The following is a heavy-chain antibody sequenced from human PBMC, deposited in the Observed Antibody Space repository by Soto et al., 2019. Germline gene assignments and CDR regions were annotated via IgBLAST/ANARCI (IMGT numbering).Heavy chain of an antibody. CDR2: IIPILGIA. Sequence: ASVKVSCKASGGTFSSYTISWVRKAPGQGLEWMGRIIPILGIANYAQKFQGRVTITADKSTSTAYMELSSLRSEDTAVYYCAREATVVIGYYYYGMDVWGQGTTVTVSS. CDR1: GGTFSSYT. D-gene: IGHD4-17*01. V-gene: IGHV1-69*04. CDR3: AREATVVIGYYYYGMDV. J-gene: IGHJ6*02.